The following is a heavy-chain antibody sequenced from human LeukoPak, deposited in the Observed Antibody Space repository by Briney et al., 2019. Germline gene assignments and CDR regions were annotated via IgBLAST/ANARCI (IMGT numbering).Heavy chain of an antibody. J-gene: IGHJ4*02. CDR2: INSDGSST. V-gene: IGHV3-74*01. D-gene: IGHD3-22*01. CDR1: GFTFSSYW. Sequence: GGSLRLPCAASGFTFSSYWMHWVRQAPGKGLVWVSRINSDGSSTSYADSVKGRFTISRDNAKNTLYLQMNSLRAEDSAVYYCARDLELVYYDSSGYDYWGQGTLVTVSS. CDR3: ARDLELVYYDSSGYDY.